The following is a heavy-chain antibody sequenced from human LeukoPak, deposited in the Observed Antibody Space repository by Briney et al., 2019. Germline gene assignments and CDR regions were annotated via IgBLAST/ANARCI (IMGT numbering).Heavy chain of an antibody. J-gene: IGHJ4*02. D-gene: IGHD6-19*01. Sequence: GGSLRLSCAASGFTFSSYSMNWVRQAPGKGLEWVSSISSSSGYIYYADSVKGRFTISRDNANNSLYLQMNSLRAEDTAVYYCAKVPGDGSGWYAFDYWGQGTLVTVSS. CDR1: GFTFSSYS. CDR2: ISSSSGYI. V-gene: IGHV3-21*01. CDR3: AKVPGDGSGWYAFDY.